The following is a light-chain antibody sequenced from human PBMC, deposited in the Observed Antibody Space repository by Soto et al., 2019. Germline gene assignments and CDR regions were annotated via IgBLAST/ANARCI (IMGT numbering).Light chain of an antibody. CDR1: QSISSY. J-gene: IGKJ5*01. CDR3: QQSYSTPRT. V-gene: IGKV1-39*01. Sequence: DIQMTQSTSSLSASVGDRVTITCRASQSISSYLNWYQQKPGKAPKLLIYAASSLQSGVPSRFSGSGSGTDFTLTISSLQPEDFATYYCQQSYSTPRTFGQGTLLEIK. CDR2: AAS.